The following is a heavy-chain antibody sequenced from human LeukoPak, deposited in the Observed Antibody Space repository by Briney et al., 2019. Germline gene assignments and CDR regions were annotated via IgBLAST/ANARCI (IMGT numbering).Heavy chain of an antibody. CDR1: GGSFSGYY. Sequence: SETLSLTCAVYGGSFSGYYWSWIRQPPGKGLEWIGEINHSGSTNYNPSLKSRVTISVDTSKNQFSLKLSSVTAADTAVYYCARPRVVVNGIDAFDIWGQGTMVTVPS. D-gene: IGHD3-22*01. CDR3: ARPRVVVNGIDAFDI. V-gene: IGHV4-34*01. CDR2: INHSGST. J-gene: IGHJ3*02.